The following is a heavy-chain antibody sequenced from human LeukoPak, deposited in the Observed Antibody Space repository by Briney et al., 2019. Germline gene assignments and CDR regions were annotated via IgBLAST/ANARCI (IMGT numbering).Heavy chain of an antibody. D-gene: IGHD2-15*01. V-gene: IGHV1-8*01. J-gene: IGHJ6*02. Sequence: ASVKVSCKASGYTFTSYDISWVRQATGQGLEWMGWMNPNSGNTGYAQKFQGRVTMTRNTSISTAYMELSSLRSEDTAVYYCARVNVVVVATEGGQYYYYGMDVWGQGTTVTVSS. CDR2: MNPNSGNT. CDR1: GYTFTSYD. CDR3: ARVNVVVVATEGGQYYYYGMDV.